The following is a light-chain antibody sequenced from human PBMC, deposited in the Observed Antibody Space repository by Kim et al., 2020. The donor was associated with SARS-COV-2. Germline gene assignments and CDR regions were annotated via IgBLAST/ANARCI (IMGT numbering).Light chain of an antibody. CDR3: NSRDSNDNVV. V-gene: IGLV3-19*01. CDR2: GKN. J-gene: IGLJ2*01. CDR1: SLRSYY. Sequence: VALGQTVRITCQGDSLRSYYATWYQQKPRQAPLLVVYGKNNRPSGIPDRFSGSSSGNTASLTITGAQAEDEADYYCNSRDSNDNVVFGGGTSLTVL.